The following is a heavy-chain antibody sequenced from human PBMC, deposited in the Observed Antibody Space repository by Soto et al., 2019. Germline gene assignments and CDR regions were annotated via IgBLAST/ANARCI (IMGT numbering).Heavy chain of an antibody. CDR2: ISSSSSYI. V-gene: IGHV3-21*01. CDR1: GFTFSSYS. CDR3: ARDPDRTQASHDAFDI. Sequence: GGSLRLSCAASGFTFSSYSMNWVRQAPGKGLEWVSSISSSSSYIYYADSVKGRFTISRDNAKNSLYLQMNSQRAEDTAVYFCARDPDRTQASHDAFDIWGQGTMVTVSS. D-gene: IGHD1-26*01. J-gene: IGHJ3*02.